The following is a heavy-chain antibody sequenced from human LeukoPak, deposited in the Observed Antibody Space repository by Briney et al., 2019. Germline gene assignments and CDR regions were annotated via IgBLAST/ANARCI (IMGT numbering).Heavy chain of an antibody. CDR2: IYYSGST. CDR3: ARHSSSWYTRPFDY. CDR1: GGSISSSSYY. V-gene: IGHV4-39*01. Sequence: PSETLSLTCTVSGGSISSSSYYWGWIRQPPGKGLEWIGSIYYSGSTYYNPSLKSRFTISVDTSKNQFSLKLSSVTAADTAVYYCARHSSSWYTRPFDYWGQGTLVTVSS. D-gene: IGHD6-13*01. J-gene: IGHJ4*02.